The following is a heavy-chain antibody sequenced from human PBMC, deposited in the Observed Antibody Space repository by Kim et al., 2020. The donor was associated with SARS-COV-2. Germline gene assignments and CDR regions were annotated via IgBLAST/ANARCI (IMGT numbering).Heavy chain of an antibody. J-gene: IGHJ6*02. Sequence: SVKVSCKASGGTFSSYAISWVRQAPGQGLEWMGGIIPIFGTANYAQKFQGRVTITADESTSTAYMELSSLRSEDTAVYYCACGGTVASTGVVVPWYYYGMDVWGQGTTVTVSS. CDR2: IIPIFGTA. V-gene: IGHV1-69*13. CDR3: ACGGTVASTGVVVPWYYYGMDV. CDR1: GGTFSSYA. D-gene: IGHD2-2*01.